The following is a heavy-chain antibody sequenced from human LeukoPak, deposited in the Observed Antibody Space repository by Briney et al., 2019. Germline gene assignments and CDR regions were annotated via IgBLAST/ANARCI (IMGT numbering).Heavy chain of an antibody. V-gene: IGHV4-31*03. Sequence: SQTLSLTCTVSGGSISSGGNYWSWIRQHPGKGLEWIGYISYSGSTYYNPSLESRVTISLDTSKNHFSLKLISVTAADTAVYYCAREGRSNTSCRSSGRVRKLGWFDPWGQGTLVTVSS. CDR1: GGSISSGGNY. J-gene: IGHJ5*02. CDR2: ISYSGST. D-gene: IGHD2-2*01. CDR3: AREGRSNTSCRSSGRVRKLGWFDP.